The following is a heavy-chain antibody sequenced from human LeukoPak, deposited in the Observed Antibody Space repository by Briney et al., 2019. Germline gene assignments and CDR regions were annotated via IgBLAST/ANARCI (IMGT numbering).Heavy chain of an antibody. CDR1: GYTFTSYD. CDR2: MNPNSGNT. V-gene: IGHV1-8*01. Sequence: ASVKVSCKASGYTFTSYDINWVRQATGQGLEWMGWMNPNSGNTGYAQKLQGRVTMTTDTSTSTAYMELRSLRSDDTAVYYCARGGRAVAFRLSHDYWGQGTLVTVSS. CDR3: ARGGRAVAFRLSHDY. D-gene: IGHD6-19*01. J-gene: IGHJ4*02.